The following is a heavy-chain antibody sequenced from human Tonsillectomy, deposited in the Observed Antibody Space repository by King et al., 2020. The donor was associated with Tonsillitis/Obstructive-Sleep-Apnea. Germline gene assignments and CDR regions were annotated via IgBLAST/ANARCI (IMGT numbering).Heavy chain of an antibody. CDR1: GFMISTYG. CDR2: IWYDGSKK. J-gene: IGHJ4*02. D-gene: IGHD2-21*01. V-gene: IGHV3-33*01. CDR3: ARAREVNFDH. Sequence: VQLVESGGGVVQPGRSLRLSCAASGFMISTYGMHWVRQAPGKGLEWVAVIWYDGSKKYYADSVKGRFTISRDNSKNTLYMQMDSLRVEDTAVYYCARAREVNFDHWGQGTLVTVSS.